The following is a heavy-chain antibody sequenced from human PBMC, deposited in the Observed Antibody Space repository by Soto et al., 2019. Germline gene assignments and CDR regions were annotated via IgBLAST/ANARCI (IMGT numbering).Heavy chain of an antibody. D-gene: IGHD2-21*02. J-gene: IGHJ5*02. V-gene: IGHV3-48*01. CDR1: GFTFSSYS. CDR2: ISSSSSTI. CDR3: AREGRDLNWFDP. Sequence: EVQLVESGGGLVQPGGSLRLSCAASGFTFSSYSMNWVRQAPGKGLEWVSYISSSSSTIYYADSVKGRFTISRDNAKNALYRQMNSLRAEDTAVYYCAREGRDLNWFDPWGQGTLGTVSS.